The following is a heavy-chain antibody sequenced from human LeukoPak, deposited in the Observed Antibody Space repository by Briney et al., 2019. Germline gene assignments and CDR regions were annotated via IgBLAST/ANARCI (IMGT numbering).Heavy chain of an antibody. CDR2: MNQDGSAI. J-gene: IGHJ4*02. CDR1: GFTFSTYS. D-gene: IGHD6-19*01. Sequence: PGGSLRLSCAASGFTFSTYSMSWVRLAPGKGLERVAHMNQDGSAIYSIDSVKGRFTISRDNDKNSLYLHMSGLTVADTAVYYCARTVPGHPDDYFDYWGQGTLVTVSS. V-gene: IGHV3-7*01. CDR3: ARTVPGHPDDYFDY.